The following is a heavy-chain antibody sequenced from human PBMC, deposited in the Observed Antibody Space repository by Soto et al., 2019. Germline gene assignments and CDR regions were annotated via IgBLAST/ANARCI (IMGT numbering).Heavy chain of an antibody. CDR2: TYYRSKWYN. V-gene: IGHV6-1*01. CDR1: GDSVSTDSAA. Sequence: SQTLSLTCVISGDSVSTDSAAWNWIRQSPSRGLELLGRTYYRSKWYNDFAVSVKSLMTIDADTSKNQFSLQLKSVTPEDTAVDYCARDKVAAPGPFDSGGQGILVPVSS. J-gene: IGHJ4*02. CDR3: ARDKVAAPGPFDS. D-gene: IGHD2-15*01.